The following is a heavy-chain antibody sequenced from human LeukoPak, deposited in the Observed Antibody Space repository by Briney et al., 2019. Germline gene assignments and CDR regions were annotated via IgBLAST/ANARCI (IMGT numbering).Heavy chain of an antibody. V-gene: IGHV3-21*01. CDR1: GFTFSSYS. CDR2: ISTSSTYI. J-gene: IGHJ3*02. CDR3: ARDPAYYYDTHGEAFDI. D-gene: IGHD3-22*01. Sequence: GGSLRLSCAASGFTFSSYSMNWVRQAPGKGLEWVSSISTSSTYIYYADSVKGRFTISRDNAKNSLYLQMNSLRAEDTAVYYCARDPAYYYDTHGEAFDIWGQGTMVTVSS.